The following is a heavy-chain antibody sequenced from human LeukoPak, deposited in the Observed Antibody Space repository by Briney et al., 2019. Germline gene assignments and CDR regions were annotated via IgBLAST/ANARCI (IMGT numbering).Heavy chain of an antibody. Sequence: ASVKVSCKASGYTFAGYYMHWVRQAPGQGLEWMGWINPNSGGTNYAQKFQGRVTMTRDTSISTAYMELSRLRSDDTAVYYCARVSGIPDPVGLVRWFDPWGLGTLVTVSS. CDR3: ARVSGIPDPVGLVRWFDP. V-gene: IGHV1-2*02. D-gene: IGHD1-1*01. CDR2: INPNSGGT. CDR1: GYTFAGYY. J-gene: IGHJ5*02.